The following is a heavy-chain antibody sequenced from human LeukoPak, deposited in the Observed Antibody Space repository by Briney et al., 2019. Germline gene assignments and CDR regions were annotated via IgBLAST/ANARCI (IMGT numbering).Heavy chain of an antibody. V-gene: IGHV4-34*09. CDR3: ARVRCGGDCSDNWFDP. CDR1: GGSFSGYY. Sequence: SETLSLTCAVYGGSFSGYYWSWLRQPPGKGLEWIGEINHSGSTYYNPSLKSRVTISVDTSKNQFSLKLSSVTAADTAVYYCARVRCGGDCSDNWFDPWGQGTLVTVSS. D-gene: IGHD2-21*02. CDR2: INHSGST. J-gene: IGHJ5*02.